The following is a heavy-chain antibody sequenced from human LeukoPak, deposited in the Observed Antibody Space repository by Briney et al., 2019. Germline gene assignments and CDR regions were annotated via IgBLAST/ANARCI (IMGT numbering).Heavy chain of an antibody. CDR1: DVSFSSHY. Sequence: SGTLSLTCAGSDVSFSSHYWTWVRPPPGKGLEWIGYISYIGSTNYNPSLRSRVTISIDTSRNQFSLWLSSVTAADTAVYYCARDLVTVTKGFDIWGQGTMVSVSS. CDR2: ISYIGST. D-gene: IGHD4-17*01. J-gene: IGHJ3*02. CDR3: ARDLVTVTKGFDI. V-gene: IGHV4-59*11.